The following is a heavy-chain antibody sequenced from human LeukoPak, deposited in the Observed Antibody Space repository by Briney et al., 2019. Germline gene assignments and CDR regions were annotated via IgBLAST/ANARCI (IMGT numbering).Heavy chain of an antibody. Sequence: GESLKISCKGSGYRFTSYWIGWVRQMPGKGLEWMGIIYPGDSDTRYSPSFQGQVTISADKSISTAYLQWSSLKASDTAMCYCARPPSVTTNDFDYWGQGTLVTVSS. J-gene: IGHJ4*02. V-gene: IGHV5-51*01. CDR1: GYRFTSYW. CDR2: IYPGDSDT. CDR3: ARPPSVTTNDFDY. D-gene: IGHD4-11*01.